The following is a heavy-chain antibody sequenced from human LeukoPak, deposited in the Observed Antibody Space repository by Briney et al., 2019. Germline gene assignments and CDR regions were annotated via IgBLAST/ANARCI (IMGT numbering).Heavy chain of an antibody. CDR1: GYTFTSYD. J-gene: IGHJ4*02. V-gene: IGHV1-8*01. CDR2: MNPNSGNT. Sequence: GASVKVSCKASGYTFTSYDINWVRQATGQGLEWMGWMNPNSGNTGYAQKFQGRVTMTRNTSISTAYMELSSLRSEDTAVYYCARGPLIGYCSSTSCYVNYWGQGTLVTVSS. CDR3: ARGPLIGYCSSTSCYVNY. D-gene: IGHD2-2*01.